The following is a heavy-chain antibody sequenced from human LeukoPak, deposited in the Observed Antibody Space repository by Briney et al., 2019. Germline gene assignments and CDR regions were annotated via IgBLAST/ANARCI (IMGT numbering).Heavy chain of an antibody. CDR2: ISYDGSNK. CDR3: ARDSAAGGMDV. CDR1: GFTFSSYA. V-gene: IGHV3-30-3*01. J-gene: IGHJ6*02. D-gene: IGHD6-13*01. Sequence: GRSLRLSCAASGFTFSSYAMHWVRQAPGKGLEWVAVISYDGSNKYYADSVKGRFTISRDNSKNTLYLQMNSLRAEDTAVYYCARDSAAGGMDVWGQGTTVTVSS.